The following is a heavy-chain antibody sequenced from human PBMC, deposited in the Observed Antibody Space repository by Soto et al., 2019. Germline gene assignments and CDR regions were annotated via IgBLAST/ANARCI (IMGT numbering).Heavy chain of an antibody. Sequence: GEALKISCNGSGYSFTSYWISWVRQMPGKGLEWMGRIDPSDSYTNYSPSFQGHVTISADKSISTAYLQWSSLKASDTAMYYCARLGVGATSDYYYYYGMDVWGQGTTVTVSS. D-gene: IGHD1-26*01. CDR1: GYSFTSYW. CDR3: ARLGVGATSDYYYYYGMDV. V-gene: IGHV5-10-1*01. J-gene: IGHJ6*02. CDR2: IDPSDSYT.